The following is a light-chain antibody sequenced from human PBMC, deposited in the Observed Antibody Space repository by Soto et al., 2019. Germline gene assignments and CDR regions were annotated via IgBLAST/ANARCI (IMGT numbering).Light chain of an antibody. V-gene: IGKV3-20*01. CDR3: QQYSSSPLT. Sequence: EIVWSQSPGTLSLSPGQRATLSCRASQSLSNTYLAWYQQKPGQAPRLLIYSASNRYTGIPDRFSGSVSGTDLHLTISRLEPEDFALYYCQQYSSSPLTFGGGTKVEI. CDR1: QSLSNTY. CDR2: SAS. J-gene: IGKJ4*01.